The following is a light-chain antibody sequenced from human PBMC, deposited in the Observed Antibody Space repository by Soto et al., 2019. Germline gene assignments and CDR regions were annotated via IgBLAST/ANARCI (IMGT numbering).Light chain of an antibody. CDR2: AAS. J-gene: IGKJ1*01. Sequence: DIPITQYPSSLSSSVWYIFTVTCLSSHYIGNNLCLYQQKPGNAPRRLIYAASSLQSGVPSRFSGSGSGTEFTLTISSLQPEDFATYYCLQHYTYLWTFGQGTKVDIK. V-gene: IGKV1-17*01. CDR3: LQHYTYLWT. CDR1: HYIGNN.